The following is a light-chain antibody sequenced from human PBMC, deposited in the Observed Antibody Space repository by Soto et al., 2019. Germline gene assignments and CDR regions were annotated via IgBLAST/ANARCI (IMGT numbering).Light chain of an antibody. CDR1: QSFSSVH. J-gene: IGKJ1*01. Sequence: DIVLTQSPGTLSLSPGERASLSCRASQSFSSVHLAWYQQKPGQAPRLLIYGASSRATGIPDRFSGSGSGTDFTLTISRLEPEDYAVYYCQQYGHSLWTFGQGTKVDIK. CDR3: QQYGHSLWT. V-gene: IGKV3-20*01. CDR2: GAS.